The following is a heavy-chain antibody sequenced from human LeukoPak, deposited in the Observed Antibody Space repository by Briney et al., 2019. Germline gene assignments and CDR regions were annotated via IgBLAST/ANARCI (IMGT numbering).Heavy chain of an antibody. Sequence: GGSLRLSCAASGFTVSSNYMSWVRQAPGKGLEWVSVIYSGGSTYYADSVKGRFIISRDNSKNTLYLQMNSLRAEDTAVYYCARDSGSYFRGFSGDAFDIWGQGTMVTVSS. CDR3: ARDSGSYFRGFSGDAFDI. V-gene: IGHV3-53*01. D-gene: IGHD1-26*01. CDR1: GFTVSSNY. J-gene: IGHJ3*02. CDR2: IYSGGST.